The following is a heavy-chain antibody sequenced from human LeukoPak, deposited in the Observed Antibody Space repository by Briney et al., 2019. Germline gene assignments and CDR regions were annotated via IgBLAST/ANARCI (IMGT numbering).Heavy chain of an antibody. V-gene: IGHV4-39*02. Sequence: SETLSLTCTVSGGSISSSSYYWGWIRQPPGKGLEWIGSIYYSGSTYYNPSLKSRVTISVDTSKNQSSLKLSSVTAADTAVYYCARDRRGSYCSGGSCYYYNWFDPWGQGTLVTVSS. D-gene: IGHD2-15*01. J-gene: IGHJ5*02. CDR3: ARDRRGSYCSGGSCYYYNWFDP. CDR2: IYYSGST. CDR1: GGSISSSSYY.